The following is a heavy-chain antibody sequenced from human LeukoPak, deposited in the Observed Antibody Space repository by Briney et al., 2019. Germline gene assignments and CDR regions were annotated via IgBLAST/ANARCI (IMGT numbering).Heavy chain of an antibody. CDR1: GFTFGDYA. CDR3: AKRGTI. V-gene: IGHV3-23*01. Sequence: GGSLRLSCTASGFTFGDYAMSWFRQAPGKGLEWVSDINGSGGSTYYADSVKGRFTISRDNSKNTLYLQMNSLRAEDTAVYYCAKRGTIWGQGTMVTVSS. J-gene: IGHJ3*02. CDR2: INGSGGST. D-gene: IGHD3-16*01.